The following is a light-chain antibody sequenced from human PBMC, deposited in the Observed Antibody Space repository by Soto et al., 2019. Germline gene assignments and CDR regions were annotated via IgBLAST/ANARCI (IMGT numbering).Light chain of an antibody. CDR3: SSYAGSSNV. V-gene: IGLV2-8*01. CDR1: SGDVGGYNY. CDR2: EVN. Sequence: QSVLTQPPSASGSPGQSVAISCPGTSGDVGGYNYVSWYQQHPGKAPKLMIYEVNKRPSGVPDRFSGSKSGNTASPTVSGLQAEDEADYYCSSYAGSSNVFGTGTKVTVL. J-gene: IGLJ1*01.